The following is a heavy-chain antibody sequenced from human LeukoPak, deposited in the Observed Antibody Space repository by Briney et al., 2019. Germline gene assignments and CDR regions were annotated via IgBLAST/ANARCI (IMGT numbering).Heavy chain of an antibody. CDR1: GYSISTGYF. CDR3: ARVYGQLDY. D-gene: IGHD2-2*01. CDR2: IYHSGTT. Sequence: PSETLSLTCTVSGYSISTGYFWGWIRQTPGKGLEWIGSIYHSGTTYYNPSLKSRVTISVDTSENQFSLKLNSVTAADTAVYYCARVYGQLDYWGQGTLVTVSS. J-gene: IGHJ4*02. V-gene: IGHV4-38-2*02.